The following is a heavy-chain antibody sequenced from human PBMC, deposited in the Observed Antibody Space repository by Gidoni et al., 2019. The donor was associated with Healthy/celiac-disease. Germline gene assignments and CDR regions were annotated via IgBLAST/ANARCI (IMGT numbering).Heavy chain of an antibody. J-gene: IGHJ4*02. V-gene: IGHV3-23*01. CDR2: ISGSGGST. Sequence: EVQLLESGGGLVQTGGSMRLSCAASGFTFSSYAMSWVRQAPGKGLEWVSAISGSGGSTYYADSVKGRFTISRDNSKNTLYLQMNSLRAEDTAVYYCAKESSLSEWLYILGISPFDYWGQGTLVTVSS. D-gene: IGHD3-3*01. CDR1: GFTFSSYA. CDR3: AKESSLSEWLYILGISPFDY.